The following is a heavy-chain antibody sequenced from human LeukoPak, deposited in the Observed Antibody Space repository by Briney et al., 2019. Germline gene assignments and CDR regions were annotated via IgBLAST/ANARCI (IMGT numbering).Heavy chain of an antibody. CDR1: GYTFTSYG. D-gene: IGHD1-26*01. V-gene: IGHV1-18*01. Sequence: GASMKVSCKASGYTFTSYGISWLRQAPGQGLEWMGWISTYNGHTNYAQKLQGRVTITTDTSTSTAYMELRNLRSDDTAVYYCARGGRWELPRPYAFDIWGQGTMVTVSS. CDR2: ISTYNGHT. CDR3: ARGGRWELPRPYAFDI. J-gene: IGHJ3*02.